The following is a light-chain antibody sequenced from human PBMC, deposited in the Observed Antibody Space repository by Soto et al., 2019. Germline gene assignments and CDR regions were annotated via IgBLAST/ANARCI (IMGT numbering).Light chain of an antibody. J-gene: IGLJ2*01. CDR1: SSDVGGYNY. V-gene: IGLV2-8*01. Sequence: QSVLTQPPSASGSPGQSVTISCTGTSSDVGGYNYVSWYQQHPGKAPKLMIFEVSKRPSGVPDRFSGSKSGNTASLTVSGLQAEDEADYYCSSYAGRNNKDVVFGGGTKLTVL. CDR2: EVS. CDR3: SSYAGRNNKDVV.